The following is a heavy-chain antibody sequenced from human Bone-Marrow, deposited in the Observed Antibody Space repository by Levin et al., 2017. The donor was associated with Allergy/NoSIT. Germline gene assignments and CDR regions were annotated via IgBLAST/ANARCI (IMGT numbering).Heavy chain of an antibody. J-gene: IGHJ5*02. V-gene: IGHV2-5*02. CDR2: IYWDDDK. CDR1: GFSLSTSGLG. D-gene: IGHD3-3*01. CDR3: SHPGTSGFFGIVTDSGWFDH. Sequence: SGPTLVKPTQTLTLTCSFSGFSLSTSGLGVGWLRQAPGKALEWLALIYWDDDKRVSPSLKTRLNITKDTFENQVVLTMTDMQPPDSGPYYFSHPGTSGFFGIVTDSGWFDHWGQGTLVTVSS.